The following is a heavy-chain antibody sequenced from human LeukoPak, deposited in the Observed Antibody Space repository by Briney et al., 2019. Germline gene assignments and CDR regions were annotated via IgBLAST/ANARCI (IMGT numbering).Heavy chain of an antibody. CDR3: ATLVPADYYYYMDV. CDR1: GGSISSGGYY. J-gene: IGHJ6*03. Sequence: SETLSLTCTVPGGSISSGGYYWSWIRQHPGKGLEWIGYIYYSGSTYYNPSLKSRVTISVDTSKNQFSLKLSSVTAADTAAYYCATLVPADYYYYMDVWGKGTTVTVSS. CDR2: IYYSGST. D-gene: IGHD2-2*01. V-gene: IGHV4-31*03.